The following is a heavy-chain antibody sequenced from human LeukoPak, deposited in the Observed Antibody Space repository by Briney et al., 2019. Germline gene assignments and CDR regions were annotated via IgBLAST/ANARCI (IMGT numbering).Heavy chain of an antibody. CDR3: SRGQTDSNSFDY. CDR1: GFTFRNYW. J-gene: IGHJ4*02. V-gene: IGHV3-74*01. D-gene: IGHD6-6*01. CDR2: INSDGSNT. Sequence: GGSLRLSCAGSGFTFRNYWMHWVRQAPGKGLEWVSRINSDGSNTNYADSVKGRFTISRDNAKNTLYLQMNSLRAEDTAVYYCSRGQTDSNSFDYWGQGTLVTVSS.